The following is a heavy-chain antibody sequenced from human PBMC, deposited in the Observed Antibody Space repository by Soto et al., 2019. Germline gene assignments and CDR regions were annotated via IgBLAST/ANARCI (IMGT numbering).Heavy chain of an antibody. CDR2: ISYDGNNE. CDR1: GFTFSSYP. J-gene: IGHJ4*02. V-gene: IGHV3-30-3*01. D-gene: IGHD6-13*01. Sequence: QVQLVESGGGVVQPGRSLRLSCAASGFTFSSYPMHWVRQAPGKGLEWVALISYDGNNEYYADSVKGRFTISRDKSKSKLYLQMNSLRAEDTALYYCARDRSAAGLNYFDSWGQGTLVTVSS. CDR3: ARDRSAAGLNYFDS.